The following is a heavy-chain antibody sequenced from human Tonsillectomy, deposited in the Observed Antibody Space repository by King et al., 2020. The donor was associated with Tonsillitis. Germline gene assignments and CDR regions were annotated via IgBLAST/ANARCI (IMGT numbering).Heavy chain of an antibody. J-gene: IGHJ4*02. Sequence: VQLQESGPGLVKPSPTLSLTCTVSGASLSNGDYYWSWIRQHPGKGPEWIGDISYSGCNYYHPSLHSRVTMSVDTSKNPLSLKLSSVAAADSAVYYCASYAYTFWTSIGWGQGTLVTVSS. CDR2: ISYSGCN. CDR3: ASYAYTFWTSIG. V-gene: IGHV4-31*03. D-gene: IGHD3/OR15-3a*01. CDR1: GASLSNGDYY.